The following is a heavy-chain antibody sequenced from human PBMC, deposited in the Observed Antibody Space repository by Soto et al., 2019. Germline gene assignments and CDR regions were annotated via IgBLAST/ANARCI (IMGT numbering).Heavy chain of an antibody. Sequence: SETLSLTCTVPGDSISSYFWSWIRQPPGKGLEWIGYVYSTEITNYNPSLKSRVAMSIDTSKNQFSLKVRSVTAADTAVYYCARGSEAWFEPWGKGNLVTVSP. V-gene: IGHV4-59*01. CDR2: VYSTEIT. CDR3: ARGSEAWFEP. CDR1: GDSISSYF. J-gene: IGHJ5*02.